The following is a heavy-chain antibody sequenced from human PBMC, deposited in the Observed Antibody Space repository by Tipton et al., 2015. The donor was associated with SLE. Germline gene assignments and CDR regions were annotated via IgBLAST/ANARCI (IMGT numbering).Heavy chain of an antibody. CDR1: GGSITNHY. CDR2: IHYSGNT. CDR3: ARAFCSSTRCYMGSYYQYYGLDI. J-gene: IGHJ6*02. Sequence: TLSLTCTVSGGSITNHYWNWIRQPPGKGMEWIGYIHYSGNTDYNPSLKSRVTISVDTSKNQFSLNLRSLTAADTAVYYCARAFCSSTRCYMGSYYQYYGLDIWGQGTTVTVSS. D-gene: IGHD2-2*02. V-gene: IGHV4-59*11.